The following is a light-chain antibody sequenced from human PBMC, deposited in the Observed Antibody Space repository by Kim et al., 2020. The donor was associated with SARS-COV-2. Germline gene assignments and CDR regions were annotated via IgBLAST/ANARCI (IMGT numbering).Light chain of an antibody. CDR3: NSRDSNDNVV. CDR2: GKN. J-gene: IGLJ2*01. Sequence: VALGQTVRITAQGDSLRSYYAPWNRQKPGQAPILVIYGKNNRPSGIPDRFSGSSSGNTASLTITGTQAGDEADYYCNSRDSNDNVVFGGGTQLTVL. CDR1: SLRSYY. V-gene: IGLV3-19*01.